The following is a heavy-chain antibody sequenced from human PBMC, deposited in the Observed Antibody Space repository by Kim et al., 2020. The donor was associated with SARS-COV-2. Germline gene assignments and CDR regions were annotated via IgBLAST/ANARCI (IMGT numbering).Heavy chain of an antibody. D-gene: IGHD5-18*01. CDR3: TTDNVDTAMGVYIDY. J-gene: IGHJ4*02. V-gene: IGHV3-15*01. Sequence: PVKGRFTISRDDSKNTLYLQMNSLKTEDTAVYYCTTDNVDTAMGVYIDYWGQGTLVTVSS.